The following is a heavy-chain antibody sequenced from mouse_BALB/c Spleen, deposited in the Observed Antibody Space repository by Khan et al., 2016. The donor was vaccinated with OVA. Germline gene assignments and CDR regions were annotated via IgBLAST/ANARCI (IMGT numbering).Heavy chain of an antibody. D-gene: IGHD1-1*02. CDR1: GYTFSSYW. CDR3: ARSGGYYAMDY. CDR2: ILPGSGST. Sequence: QVQLQQSGAELMKPGASVKISCNATGYTFSSYWIEWVKQRPGHGLEWIGEILPGSGSTNYNEKFKGKATFTADTSSNTAYMQLSSLTSEDSAVYYCARSGGYYAMDYWGQGTSVTVSS. V-gene: IGHV1-9*01. J-gene: IGHJ4*01.